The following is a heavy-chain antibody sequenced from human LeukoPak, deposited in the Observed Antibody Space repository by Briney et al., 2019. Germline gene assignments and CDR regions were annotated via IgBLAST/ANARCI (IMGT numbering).Heavy chain of an antibody. Sequence: GASVKVSCKASGYTFTSHVINWVRQAPGQGLEWMGWINTNTGNPTYAQGFTGRFVFSLDTSVSTAYLQISSLKAEDTAVYYCARVRNEDVRVIDYWGQGTLVTVSS. CDR3: ARVRNEDVRVIDY. D-gene: IGHD5-24*01. J-gene: IGHJ4*02. V-gene: IGHV7-4-1*02. CDR1: GYTFTSHV. CDR2: INTNTGNP.